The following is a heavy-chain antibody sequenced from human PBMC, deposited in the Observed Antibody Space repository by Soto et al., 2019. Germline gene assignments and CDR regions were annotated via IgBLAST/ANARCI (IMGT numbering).Heavy chain of an antibody. V-gene: IGHV2-5*01. CDR1: GFSLSTSGVG. CDR2: IYWNDDR. Sequence: QITLKESGPTLVKPTQTLTLTCTFSGFSLSTSGVGVGWIRQPPGKALEWLALIYWNDDRRYSPFLKSRLTITKDTSKNQVVLTMTNMDPVDTATYYCAHRLGAPLFDYWGQGTLVTVSS. J-gene: IGHJ4*02. CDR3: AHRLGAPLFDY. D-gene: IGHD1-26*01.